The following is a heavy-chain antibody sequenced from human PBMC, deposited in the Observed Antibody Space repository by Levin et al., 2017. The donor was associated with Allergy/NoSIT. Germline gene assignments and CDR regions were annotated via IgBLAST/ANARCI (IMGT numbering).Heavy chain of an antibody. Sequence: SGPTLVKPTQTLTLTCTFSGFSLSTSGAGVGWIRQPPGKALEWLALIYWDDDKRYSPSLKSRLTITKDTSKNQVVLTLTNMEPVDTTTYYCVHPMDGIGWNVIDYWGQGTLVTVSS. CDR2: IYWDDDK. CDR1: GFSLSTSGAG. J-gene: IGHJ4*02. D-gene: IGHD6-19*01. V-gene: IGHV2-5*02. CDR3: VHPMDGIGWNVIDY.